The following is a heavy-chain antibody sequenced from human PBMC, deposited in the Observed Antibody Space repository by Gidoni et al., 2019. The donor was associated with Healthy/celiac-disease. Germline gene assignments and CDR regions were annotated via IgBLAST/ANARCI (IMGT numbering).Heavy chain of an antibody. CDR2: IRRKAYGGTT. CDR3: TRDGLRHRDGYTSLSDY. J-gene: IGHJ4*02. CDR1: EFTFVVYS. D-gene: IGHD5-12*01. V-gene: IGHV3-49*03. Sequence: EVQLVESGGGLVQPGRSLRLSCTASEFTFVVYSSDWFRQAEGKGLEWVGFIRRKAYGGTTEYAASVKGRFTISRDDSKSIAYLQMNSLKTEDTAVYYCTRDGLRHRDGYTSLSDYWGQGTLVTVSS.